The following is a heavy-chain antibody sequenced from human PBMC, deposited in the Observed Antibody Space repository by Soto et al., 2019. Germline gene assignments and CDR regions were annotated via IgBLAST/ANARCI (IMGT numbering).Heavy chain of an antibody. CDR1: GYSFTRYG. CDR2: INACNGNT. Sequence: ASVKVSCKASGYSFTRYGIGWARQAPGQGLEWMGWINACNGNTNYAQNLQGRLTLTTDTSTTTAYMELRSLRSSDTAIYYCAMVDVYVTPSPQDVWGQGTTVTVSS. V-gene: IGHV1-18*01. CDR3: AMVDVYVTPSPQDV. D-gene: IGHD3-16*01. J-gene: IGHJ6*02.